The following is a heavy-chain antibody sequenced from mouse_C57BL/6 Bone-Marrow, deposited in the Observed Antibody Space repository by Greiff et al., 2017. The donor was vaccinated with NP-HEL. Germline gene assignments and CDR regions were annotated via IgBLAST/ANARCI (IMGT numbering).Heavy chain of an antibody. CDR2: ISDGGSYT. CDR3: AREGESYYYGSSSDWYFDV. V-gene: IGHV5-4*01. Sequence: DVMLVESGGGLVKPGGSLKLSCAASGFTFSSYAMSWVRQTPEKRLEWVATISDGGSYTYYPDNVKGRFTISRDNAKNNLYLQMSHLKSEDTAMYYCAREGESYYYGSSSDWYFDVWGTGTTVTVSS. CDR1: GFTFSSYA. J-gene: IGHJ1*03. D-gene: IGHD1-1*01.